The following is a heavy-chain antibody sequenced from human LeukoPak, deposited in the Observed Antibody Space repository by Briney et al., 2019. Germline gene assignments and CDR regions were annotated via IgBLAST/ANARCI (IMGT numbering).Heavy chain of an antibody. CDR1: GYTFTSYG. V-gene: IGHV1-18*01. CDR2: ISAYNGNT. D-gene: IGHD1-26*01. J-gene: IGHJ5*02. Sequence: ASVKVSCKASGYTFTSYGISWVRQAPGQGLEWMGWISAYNGNTNYAQKLQGRVTMTTDTSTSTAYMELRSLRSDDTAVYYCARRERNIVGGNNWFDPWGQGTLVTVSS. CDR3: ARRERNIVGGNNWFDP.